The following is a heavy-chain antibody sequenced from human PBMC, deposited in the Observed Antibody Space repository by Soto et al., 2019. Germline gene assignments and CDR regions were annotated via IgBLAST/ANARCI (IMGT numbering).Heavy chain of an antibody. D-gene: IGHD4-17*01. CDR1: GFTFTRSA. J-gene: IGHJ3*01. Sequence: SVKVSCKASGFTFTRSAVQWVRQARGQRPEWIGWIVVGSGITNHAQKFQERVTITRVMSTSTAYMELSSLRSEDTAVYYCAAFATTGEAFDGWGQGTMVTVSS. CDR2: IVVGSGIT. CDR3: AAFATTGEAFDG. V-gene: IGHV1-58*01.